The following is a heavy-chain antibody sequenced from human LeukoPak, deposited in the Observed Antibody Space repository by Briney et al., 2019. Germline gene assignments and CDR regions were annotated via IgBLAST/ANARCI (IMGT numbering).Heavy chain of an antibody. CDR3: ERDVRGLVDDYYYYYYMDV. V-gene: IGHV4-4*07. J-gene: IGHJ6*03. CDR2: IYTSGST. D-gene: IGHD3-10*01. CDR1: GGSISSYY. Sequence: SETLSLTCTVSGGSISSYYLSWIRQPAGKGLEWIGRIYTSGSTNYNPSLKSRVTMSVDTSKNQFSLKLSSVTAADTAEYYCERDVRGLVDDYYYYYYMDVWGKGTTVTVSS.